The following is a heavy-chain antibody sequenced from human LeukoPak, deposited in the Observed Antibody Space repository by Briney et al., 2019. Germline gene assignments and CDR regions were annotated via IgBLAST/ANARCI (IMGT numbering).Heavy chain of an antibody. CDR1: GGSISSYH. V-gene: IGHV4-59*01. CDR3: ARYSNYDWYFDL. J-gene: IGHJ2*01. CDR2: IYYSGST. D-gene: IGHD4-11*01. Sequence: SETLSLTCTVSGGSISSYHWSWIRQPPGKGLEWIGYIYYSGSTNYNPSLKSRVTISVDTSKNQFSLKLSSVTAADTAVYYCARYSNYDWYFDLWGRGTLVTVSS.